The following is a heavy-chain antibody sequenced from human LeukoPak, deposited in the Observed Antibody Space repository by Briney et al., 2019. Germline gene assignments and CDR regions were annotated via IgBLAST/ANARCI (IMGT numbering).Heavy chain of an antibody. Sequence: ASVKVSCKASGYTFTLYGISWVRQAPGQGLEWVGWITTSNGNTNYAQNLQGRVSMTTDTSTNTAYMELRSLRSDDTAVYYCARYRSGDVDYWGQGTLVTVSS. V-gene: IGHV1-18*04. CDR3: ARYRSGDVDY. CDR2: ITTSNGNT. D-gene: IGHD6-19*01. CDR1: GYTFTLYG. J-gene: IGHJ4*02.